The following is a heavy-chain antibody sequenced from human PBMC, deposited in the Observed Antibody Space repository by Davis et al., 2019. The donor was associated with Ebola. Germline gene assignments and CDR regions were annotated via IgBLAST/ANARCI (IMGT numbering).Heavy chain of an antibody. CDR1: GASFSGYY. V-gene: IGHV4-34*01. D-gene: IGHD1-26*01. Sequence: SETLSLTCAVHGASFSGYYWSWIRQPPGKGLEWIGEINHRGSTSYNPSLKSRVTISVDTSKNQFSLRLSSVTAADTAVYYCARHSGSYGYYFDYWGRGTLVTVSS. CDR2: INHRGST. CDR3: ARHSGSYGYYFDY. J-gene: IGHJ4*02.